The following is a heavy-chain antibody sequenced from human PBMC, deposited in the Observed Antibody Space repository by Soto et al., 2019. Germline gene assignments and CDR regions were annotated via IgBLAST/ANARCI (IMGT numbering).Heavy chain of an antibody. CDR3: ARGQTVGGWGYYFDY. D-gene: IGHD1-26*01. CDR1: GGTFSSYA. CDR2: IVPIFCTA. V-gene: IGHV1-69*12. Sequence: QVQLVQSGAEVKKPGSSVKVSCKASGGTFSSYAIDWVRQAPGQGLEWMGGIVPIFCTADYAQKFQGRVTITEDEATRTAYMELRSLRSADTAVEYCARGQTVGGWGYYFDYRGQGTLVTVSA. J-gene: IGHJ4*02.